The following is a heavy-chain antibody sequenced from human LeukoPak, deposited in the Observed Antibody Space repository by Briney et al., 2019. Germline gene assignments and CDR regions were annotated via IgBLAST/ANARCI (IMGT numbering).Heavy chain of an antibody. CDR1: GFTFSSYA. J-gene: IGHJ5*02. CDR3: ASVVPAAIYTTGSFDP. D-gene: IGHD2-2*02. V-gene: IGHV3-30-3*01. CDR2: ISYDGSNK. Sequence: GRSLRLSCAASGFTFSSYAMHWVRQAPGKGLEWVAVISYDGSNKYYADSVKGRFTISRDNSKNTLYMQMNSLRAEDTAVYYCASVVPAAIYTTGSFDPWGQGTLVTVSS.